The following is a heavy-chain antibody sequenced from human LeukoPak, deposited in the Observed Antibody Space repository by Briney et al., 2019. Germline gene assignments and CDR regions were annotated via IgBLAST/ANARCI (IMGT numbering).Heavy chain of an antibody. CDR1: GFTFSSYW. J-gene: IGHJ4*02. D-gene: IGHD5-18*01. CDR2: IKQDGSEK. Sequence: GGSLRLSCAASGFTFSSYWMSWVRQAPGKGLEWVANIKQDGSEKYYVDSVKGRFTISRDNAKNSLYLQMNSLRAEDTAVYYCARDLSGVTGYTYGRGIDYWGQGTLVTVSS. CDR3: ARDLSGVTGYTYGRGIDY. V-gene: IGHV3-7*01.